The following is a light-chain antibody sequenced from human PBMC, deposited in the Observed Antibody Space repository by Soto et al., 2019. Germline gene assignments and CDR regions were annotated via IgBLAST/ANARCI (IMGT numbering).Light chain of an antibody. CDR3: CSYVGSYTRYD. CDR2: DVS. Sequence: QSALAQPRSVSGSPGQSVTISCTGTSSDVGGYNYVSWYQQHPGKAPKLMIYDVSKRPSGVPDRFSGSKSGNTASLTISGLQAEDEAEYYSCSYVGSYTRYDFRTGTKVPV. V-gene: IGLV2-11*01. J-gene: IGLJ1*01. CDR1: SSDVGGYNY.